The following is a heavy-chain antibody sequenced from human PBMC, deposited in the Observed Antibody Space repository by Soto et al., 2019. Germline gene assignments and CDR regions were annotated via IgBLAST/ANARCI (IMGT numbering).Heavy chain of an antibody. J-gene: IGHJ5*02. CDR3: AREYYYDSSGYRNWFDP. V-gene: IGHV4-30-2*01. CDR1: GGSISSGGYS. Sequence: SETLSLTCAVSGGSISSGGYSWSWIRQPPGKGLEWIGYIYHSGSTYYNPSLNSRVTISVDRSKNQFSLKLSSVTAADTAVYYCAREYYYDSSGYRNWFDPWGQGTLVSVSS. D-gene: IGHD3-22*01. CDR2: IYHSGST.